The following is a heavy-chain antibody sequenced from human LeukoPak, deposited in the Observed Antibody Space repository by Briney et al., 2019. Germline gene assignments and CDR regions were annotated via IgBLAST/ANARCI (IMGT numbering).Heavy chain of an antibody. V-gene: IGHV4-59*01. CDR2: IYHSGRN. CDR3: ARDYGVADSGFDS. D-gene: IGHD4-17*01. CDR1: GDSMNFYY. Sequence: SETLTLTCTVSGDSMNFYYWTWIRQPPGRGLEWIGYIYHSGRNNSNPSLTSRVSLSIDTSKNQFSLRLKSVTAADAAVYYCARDYGVADSGFDSWGQGILVTVSS. J-gene: IGHJ4*02.